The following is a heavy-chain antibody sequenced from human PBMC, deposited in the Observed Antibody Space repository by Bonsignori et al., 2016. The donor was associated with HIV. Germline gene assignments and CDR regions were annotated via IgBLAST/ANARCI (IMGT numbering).Heavy chain of an antibody. V-gene: IGHV3-15*01. CDR3: TAAGFYDILTGYDQYYYMDV. D-gene: IGHD3-9*01. CDR2: IKSYTYGGTT. Sequence: WIRQPPGKGLEWVGRIKSYTYGGTTDYAAPAKGRFTISRDDSKMTLYLQVNRLKTEDTGVYYCTAAGFYDILTGYDQYYYMDVWGKGTTVTVSS. J-gene: IGHJ6*03.